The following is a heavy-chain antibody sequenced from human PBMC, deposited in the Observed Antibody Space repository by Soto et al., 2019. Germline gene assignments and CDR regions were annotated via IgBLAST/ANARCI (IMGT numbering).Heavy chain of an antibody. V-gene: IGHV1-8*01. CDR2: MNPNSGNT. CDR3: ARALRYSVTGITIFGVVSGRPYYFDY. J-gene: IGHJ4*02. Sequence: QVQLVQSGAEVKKPGASVKVSCKASGYTFTSYDINWVRQATGQGLEWMGWMNPNSGNTGYAQKCQGRVTMTRNTYMSTAYMELSRLRSEDTAVYYCARALRYSVTGITIFGVVSGRPYYFDYLGQGTLVTVSS. D-gene: IGHD3-3*01. CDR1: GYTFTSYD.